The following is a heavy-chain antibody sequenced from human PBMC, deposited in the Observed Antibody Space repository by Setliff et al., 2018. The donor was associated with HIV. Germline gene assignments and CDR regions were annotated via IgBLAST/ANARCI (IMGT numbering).Heavy chain of an antibody. CDR3: AREIYGGNSRPFDY. Sequence: PSETLSLTCTVSGGSITGYFWNWIRQSPGKGPEWIGYIYYNGNTNYNPTLNSRGTISVDTSKNQFSLKLTSVTAADTAVYYCAREIYGGNSRPFDYWGQGTLVTVSS. CDR2: IYYNGNT. V-gene: IGHV4-59*01. D-gene: IGHD4-17*01. J-gene: IGHJ4*02. CDR1: GGSITGYF.